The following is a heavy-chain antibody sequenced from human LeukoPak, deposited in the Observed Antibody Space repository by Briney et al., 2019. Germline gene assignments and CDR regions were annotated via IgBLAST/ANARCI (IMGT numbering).Heavy chain of an antibody. CDR1: GYTFTGYY. J-gene: IGHJ3*02. Sequence: ASVKISCKASGYTFTGYYMHWVRQAPRQGLERMGCINPNSGGTNYAQKFQGRVTMTRDTSISTAYMELSRLRSDDTAVYYCARIIRITMVRGVKIDAFDIWGQGTMVTVSS. D-gene: IGHD3-10*01. CDR3: ARIIRITMVRGVKIDAFDI. CDR2: INPNSGGT. V-gene: IGHV1-2*02.